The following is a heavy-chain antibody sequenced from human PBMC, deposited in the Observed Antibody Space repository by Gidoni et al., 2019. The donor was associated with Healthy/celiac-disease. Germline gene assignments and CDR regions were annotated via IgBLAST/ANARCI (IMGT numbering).Heavy chain of an antibody. CDR1: GGSISSSSYY. V-gene: IGHV4-39*01. Sequence: QLQLQESGPGLVKPSETLSLTCTVSGGSISSSSYYWGWIRQPPGKGLEWIGSIYYSGSTYYNPSLKSRVTISVDTSKNQFSLKLSSVTAADTAVYYCARSDTAMVMVDYWGQGTLVTVSS. CDR3: ARSDTAMVMVDY. D-gene: IGHD5-18*01. J-gene: IGHJ4*02. CDR2: IYYSGST.